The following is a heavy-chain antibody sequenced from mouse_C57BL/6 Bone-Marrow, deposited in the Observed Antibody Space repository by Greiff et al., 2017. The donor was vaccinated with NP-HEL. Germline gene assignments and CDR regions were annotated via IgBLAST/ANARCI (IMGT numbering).Heavy chain of an antibody. CDR3: NTLLLRYQTSYFDV. CDR2: IDPENGDT. CDR1: GFNIKDDY. Sequence: EVQLVESGAELVRPGASVKLSCTASGFNIKDDYMHWVKQRPEQGLEWIGWIDPENGDTEYASKFQGKATITADTSSNTAYLQLSSLTSEDTAVYYCNTLLLRYQTSYFDVWGTGTTVTVSS. V-gene: IGHV14-4*01. J-gene: IGHJ1*03. D-gene: IGHD1-1*01.